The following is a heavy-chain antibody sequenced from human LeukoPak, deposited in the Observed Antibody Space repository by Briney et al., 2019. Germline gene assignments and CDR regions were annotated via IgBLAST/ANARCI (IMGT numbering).Heavy chain of an antibody. CDR1: GFIFSTYW. CDR3: ARGHHGDYA. Sequence: PGGSLRLSCSASGFIFSTYWMSWVRQAPGKELEWVASINEDGSEKYYVDSVKGRFTISRDNAKNSLYVEMNSLRGEDPAVYYCARGHHGDYAWGQGTLVTVSS. D-gene: IGHD4-17*01. CDR2: INEDGSEK. V-gene: IGHV3-7*01. J-gene: IGHJ5*02.